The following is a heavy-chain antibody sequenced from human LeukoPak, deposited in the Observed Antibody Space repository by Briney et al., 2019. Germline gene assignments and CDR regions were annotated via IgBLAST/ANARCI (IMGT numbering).Heavy chain of an antibody. CDR1: GFTFSSYA. Sequence: PGGSLRLSCSASGFTFSSYAMHWVRQAPGKGLEYVSAISSNGGSTYYADSVKGRFTISRDNSKNTLYLQMSSLRAEDTAVYYCVKVSSLEDYDYVWWSYRSFDYWGQGTLVTVSS. CDR2: ISSNGGST. J-gene: IGHJ4*02. CDR3: VKVSSLEDYDYVWWSYRSFDY. D-gene: IGHD3-16*02. V-gene: IGHV3-64D*09.